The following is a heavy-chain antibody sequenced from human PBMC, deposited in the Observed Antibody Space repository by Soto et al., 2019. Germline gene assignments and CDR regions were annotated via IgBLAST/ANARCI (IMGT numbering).Heavy chain of an antibody. CDR3: AKSSCHTVSCWFDP. CDR1: GFTFDDYA. CDR2: ISWNSGSI. V-gene: IGHV3-9*01. Sequence: EVQLVESGGGLVQPGRSLRLSCAASGFTFDDYAMHWVRQAPGKGLEWVSGISWNSGSIGYADSVKGRFTISRDNAKNSLYLQMNSLRAEDTALYYCAKSSCHTVSCWFDPWGQGTLVTVSS. J-gene: IGHJ5*02. D-gene: IGHD2-2*02.